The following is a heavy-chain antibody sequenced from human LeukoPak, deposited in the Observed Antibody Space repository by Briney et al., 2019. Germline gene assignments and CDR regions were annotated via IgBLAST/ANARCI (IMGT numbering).Heavy chain of an antibody. J-gene: IGHJ4*02. D-gene: IGHD6-6*01. CDR3: TTYSSSSGGIDY. CDR2: ISTSGSTT. CDR1: GFTFSDYY. V-gene: IGHV3-11*01. Sequence: PGGSLRLSCAASGFTFSDYYMNWISQALGMGLEWVSCISTSGSTTYYADSVKGRFTVSRDNAKNSLSLQMNSLRDEDTAVYYCTTYSSSSGGIDYWGQGTLVTVSS.